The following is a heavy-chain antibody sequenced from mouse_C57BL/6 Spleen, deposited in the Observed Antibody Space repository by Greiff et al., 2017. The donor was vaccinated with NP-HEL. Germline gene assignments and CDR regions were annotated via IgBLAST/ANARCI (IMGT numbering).Heavy chain of an antibody. CDR3: ARRGDYDEGFAY. D-gene: IGHD2-4*01. CDR1: GYSITSGYY. V-gene: IGHV3-6*01. J-gene: IGHJ3*01. CDR2: ISYDGSN. Sequence: VQVVESGPGLVTPSQSLSLTCSVTGYSITSGYYWNWIRQFPGNRLEWMGYISYDGSNNYNQSLKIRIPITRDTSKNQFFLNLNSVTTEDTATYYCARRGDYDEGFAYWGQGTLVTVSA.